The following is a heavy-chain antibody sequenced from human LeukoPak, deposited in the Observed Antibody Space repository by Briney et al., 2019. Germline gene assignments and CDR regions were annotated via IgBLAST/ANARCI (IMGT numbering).Heavy chain of an antibody. V-gene: IGHV3-33*01. CDR1: GFTFSSYG. CDR2: IWYDGSNK. J-gene: IGHJ4*02. D-gene: IGHD2-2*01. CDR3: ARVPQHQLFDY. Sequence: GRSLRLSCAASGFTFSSYGMHWVRQAPGKGLEWVAVIWYDGSNKYYADSVKGRFTISRDNSKNTLYLQMNSLRAEDTAVYYCARVPQHQLFDYWGQGTLVTVSS.